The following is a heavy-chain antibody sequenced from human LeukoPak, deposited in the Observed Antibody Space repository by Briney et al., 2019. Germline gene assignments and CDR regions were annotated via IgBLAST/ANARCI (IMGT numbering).Heavy chain of an antibody. J-gene: IGHJ4*02. CDR3: AKDREGTIADYFDY. CDR1: GFSFSSYA. D-gene: IGHD1-7*01. CDR2: ISGSGGST. Sequence: GGSLRLSCAASGFSFSSYAMSWVRQAPGKGLEWVSSISGSGGSTYYADSVKGRFTISRDNSKNTLYLQMNSLRGEDTAVYYCAKDREGTIADYFDYWGQGTLVTVSS. V-gene: IGHV3-23*01.